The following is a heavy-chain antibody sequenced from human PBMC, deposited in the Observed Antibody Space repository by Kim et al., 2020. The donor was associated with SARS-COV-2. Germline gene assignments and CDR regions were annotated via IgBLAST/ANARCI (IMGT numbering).Heavy chain of an antibody. J-gene: IGHJ4*02. Sequence: LKSRITISVGTSQNQFSLKLSSVTAADTAVYYCARVIKGDLYGGYYFDYWGQGTLVTVSS. V-gene: IGHV4-59*01. CDR3: ARVIKGDLYGGYYFDY. D-gene: IGHD5-12*01.